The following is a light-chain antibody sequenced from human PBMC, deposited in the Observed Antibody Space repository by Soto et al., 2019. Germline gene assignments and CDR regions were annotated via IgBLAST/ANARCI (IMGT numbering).Light chain of an antibody. V-gene: IGLV6-57*02. CDR2: EDN. Sequence: NFMLAQPHSVSESPGKTVTISCTGSSGSIASNYVQWYQQRPGSAPTTVIYEDNRRPSGVPDRFSGSIDSSSNSASLTISGLKTEDEADYYCQSSDTSNHVVFGGGTKLTVL. J-gene: IGLJ2*01. CDR3: QSSDTSNHVV. CDR1: SGSIASNY.